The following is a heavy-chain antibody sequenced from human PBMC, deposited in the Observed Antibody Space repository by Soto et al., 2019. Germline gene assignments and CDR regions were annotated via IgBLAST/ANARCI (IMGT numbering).Heavy chain of an antibody. CDR3: ARPPIVDIVATIRGTAFDI. J-gene: IGHJ3*02. V-gene: IGHV3-33*01. CDR2: IWYDGSNK. Sequence: QVQLVESGGGVVQPGRSLRLSCAASGFTFSSYGMHWVRQAPGKGLEWVAVIWYDGSNKYYADSVKGRFTISRDNSKNSLYLQMNSLNAEDTAVYYCARPPIVDIVATIRGTAFDIWGQGTMVTVSS. D-gene: IGHD5-12*01. CDR1: GFTFSSYG.